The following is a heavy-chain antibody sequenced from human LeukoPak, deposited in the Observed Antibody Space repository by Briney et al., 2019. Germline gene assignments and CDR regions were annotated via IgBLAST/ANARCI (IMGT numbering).Heavy chain of an antibody. CDR2: ISYDGSNK. V-gene: IGHV3-30*03. D-gene: IGHD5-24*01. J-gene: IGHJ3*02. CDR3: ARRAYNWGAFDI. CDR1: GLTFSSYG. Sequence: GGSLRLSCAASGLTFSSYGMHWVRQAPGKGLEWVAVISYDGSNKYYADSVKGRFTISRDISKNTLYLQMNSLRAEDTAVYYCARRAYNWGAFDIWGQGTMVTVSS.